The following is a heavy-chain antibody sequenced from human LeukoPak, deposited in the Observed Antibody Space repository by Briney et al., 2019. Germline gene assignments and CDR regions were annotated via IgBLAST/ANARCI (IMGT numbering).Heavy chain of an antibody. Sequence: ASVKVSCKASGYTFTGYYMHWVRQAPGQGLEWMGIINPSGGSTSYAQKFQGRVTMTRDMSTSTVYMELSSLRSEDTAIYYCTRAHYCSNGVCRYVGDDYWGQGTLVTVSS. J-gene: IGHJ4*02. CDR3: TRAHYCSNGVCRYVGDDY. CDR1: GYTFTGYY. V-gene: IGHV1-46*01. CDR2: INPSGGST. D-gene: IGHD2-8*01.